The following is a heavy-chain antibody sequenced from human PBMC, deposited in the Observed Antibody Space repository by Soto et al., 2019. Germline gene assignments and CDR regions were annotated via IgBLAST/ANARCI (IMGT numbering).Heavy chain of an antibody. J-gene: IGHJ4*02. V-gene: IGHV3-48*03. Sequence: GGSLRLSCAASGFTFSSYEMNWVRQAPGKGLEWVSYISSSGSTIYYADSVKGRFTISRDNAKNSLYLQMNSLRAEDTAVYYCAREGLGLLEFDLGYYFDYWGQGTLVTVSS. D-gene: IGHD1-7*01. CDR2: ISSSGSTI. CDR1: GFTFSSYE. CDR3: AREGLGLLEFDLGYYFDY.